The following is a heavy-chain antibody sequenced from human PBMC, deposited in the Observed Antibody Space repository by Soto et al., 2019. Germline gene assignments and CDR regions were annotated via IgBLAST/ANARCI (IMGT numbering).Heavy chain of an antibody. CDR3: ARGYVAARYFDY. CDR1: GGTFSSYA. V-gene: IGHV1-69*13. D-gene: IGHD6-6*01. CDR2: IIPIFGTA. J-gene: IGHJ4*02. Sequence: ASVKVSCKASGGTFSSYAISWVRQAPGQGLEWMGGIIPIFGTANYAQKFQGRVTITADESTSTAYMELSSLRSEDTAVYYCARGYVAARYFDYWGQGTLVTVSS.